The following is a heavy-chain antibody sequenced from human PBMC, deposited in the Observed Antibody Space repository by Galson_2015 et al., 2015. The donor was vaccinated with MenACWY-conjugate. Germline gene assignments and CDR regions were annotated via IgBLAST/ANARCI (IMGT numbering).Heavy chain of an antibody. V-gene: IGHV4-59*01. CDR3: ARGPGGSYYPYYHMDV. J-gene: IGHJ6*03. CDR2: IYYSGST. Sequence: ETLSLTCTVSGGSISSYYWTWVRQPPGQGLEWIGYIYYSGSTNYNPSLKSRVTISIDTSKNQFSLKLTSVTAADTAVYYCARGPGGSYYPYYHMDVWGKGTTVTVSS. CDR1: GGSISSYY. D-gene: IGHD3-16*01.